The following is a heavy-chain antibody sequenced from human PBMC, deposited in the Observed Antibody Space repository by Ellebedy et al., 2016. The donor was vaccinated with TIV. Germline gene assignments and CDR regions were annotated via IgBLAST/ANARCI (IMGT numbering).Heavy chain of an antibody. D-gene: IGHD7-27*01. J-gene: IGHJ4*02. V-gene: IGHV3-15*07. Sequence: PGGSLRLSCAASGLTLSEAWMNWVRQPPGKGLEWVGHIKSRANGETADYAAPVKGRFTISRDDSKDTLYLQMNSLKTEETAVYYCTTNPGVRGDFWGQGTLVTVSS. CDR2: IKSRANGETA. CDR1: GLTLSEAW. CDR3: TTNPGVRGDF.